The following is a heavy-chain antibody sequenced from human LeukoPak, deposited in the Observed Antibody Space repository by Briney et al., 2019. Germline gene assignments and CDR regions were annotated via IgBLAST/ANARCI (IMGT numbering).Heavy chain of an antibody. J-gene: IGHJ4*02. CDR2: INTDGSST. CDR1: GFTFSSYW. CDR3: AAASGKYSKFDY. V-gene: IGHV3-74*01. Sequence: GGSLRLSCAASGFTFSSYWMHWVRQAPGKGLVWVSRINTDGSSTSYADSVKGRFTISRDNAKNTLYLQMNSLRAEDTAVYYCAAASGKYSKFDYWGQGTLVTVSS. D-gene: IGHD3-10*01.